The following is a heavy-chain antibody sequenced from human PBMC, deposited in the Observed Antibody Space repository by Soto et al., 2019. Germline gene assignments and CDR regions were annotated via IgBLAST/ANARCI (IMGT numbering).Heavy chain of an antibody. J-gene: IGHJ4*02. D-gene: IGHD2-2*02. V-gene: IGHV3-23*01. Sequence: GGSLRLSCAASGFIFSNYGMNWVRQAPGKGLEWVSGISESGGSTYYADSVKGRFTLSRDNSKNTLYLQADSLRPDDTAVYYCARRSYCSSTSCDKFFDYWGQGTLVTVSS. CDR2: ISESGGST. CDR1: GFIFSNYG. CDR3: ARRSYCSSTSCDKFFDY.